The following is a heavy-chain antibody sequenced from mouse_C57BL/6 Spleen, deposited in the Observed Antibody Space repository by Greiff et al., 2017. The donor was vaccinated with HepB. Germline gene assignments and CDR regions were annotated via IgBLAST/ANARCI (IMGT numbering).Heavy chain of an antibody. Sequence: VQLQQPGTELVKPGASVKLSCKASGYTFTSYWMHWVKQRPGQGLEWIGNINPSNGGTNYNEKFKSKATLTVDKSSSTAYMQLSSLTSEDSAVYDCARSNPPDYCGSRSYYAMDYWGQGTSVTVSS. CDR2: INPSNGGT. D-gene: IGHD1-1*01. J-gene: IGHJ4*01. V-gene: IGHV1-53*01. CDR3: ARSNPPDYCGSRSYYAMDY. CDR1: GYTFTSYW.